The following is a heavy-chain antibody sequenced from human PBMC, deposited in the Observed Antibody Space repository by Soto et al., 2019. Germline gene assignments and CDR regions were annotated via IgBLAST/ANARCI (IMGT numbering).Heavy chain of an antibody. CDR2: IIPILGIA. Sequence: ASVKVSCKASGGTFSSYTISWVRQAPGQGLEWKGRIIPILGIANYAQNFQGRVTITADKSTSTAYMELSSLRSEDTAVYYFARGRNIVVVPAATFGAFDIWGQGTMVTVSS. J-gene: IGHJ3*02. CDR1: GGTFSSYT. V-gene: IGHV1-69*02. D-gene: IGHD2-2*01. CDR3: ARGRNIVVVPAATFGAFDI.